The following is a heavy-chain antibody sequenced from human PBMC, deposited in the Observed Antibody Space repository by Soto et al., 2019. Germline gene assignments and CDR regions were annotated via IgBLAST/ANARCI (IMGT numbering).Heavy chain of an antibody. D-gene: IGHD3-10*02. CDR2: IIPIFGTA. CDR1: VGTFSSYA. V-gene: IGHV1-69*01. J-gene: IGHJ4*02. Sequence: QVQLVQSGAEVKKPGSSVKVSCKASVGTFSSYAISWVRQAPGQGLEWMGGIIPIFGTANYAQKFQGRVTITADESTSTAYMELSSLRSEDTAVYYCARALAVFGELPPGYWGQGTLVTVSS. CDR3: ARALAVFGELPPGY.